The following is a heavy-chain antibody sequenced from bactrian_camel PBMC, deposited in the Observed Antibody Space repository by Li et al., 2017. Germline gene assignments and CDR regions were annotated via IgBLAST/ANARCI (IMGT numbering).Heavy chain of an antibody. D-gene: IGHD1*01. J-gene: IGHJ4*01. CDR1: GYIYQRKC. CDR3: TKDSTDAGWASTY. CDR2: TDDDGTT. Sequence: VQLVESGGGSVQAGGSLRLSCAVSGYIYQRKCMGWFRQAPGKEREGVAYTDDDGTTSYADSVKGRFTISKDNAKNTLYLHLNSLKTEDTTMYYCTKDSTDAGWASTYWGQGTQVTVS. V-gene: IGHV3S53*01.